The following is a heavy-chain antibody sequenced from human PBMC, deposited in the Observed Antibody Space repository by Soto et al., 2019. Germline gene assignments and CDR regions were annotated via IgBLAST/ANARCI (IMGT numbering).Heavy chain of an antibody. Sequence: PGGSLRLSCAASGFTFSNYSMNWVRQAPGKGLEWVSYISSSSHSTIHYADSVKGRFTISRDNSMNMLYLQTDSLRAEDTAVYYCAKRGGSSIIPFHYWGQGTLVTVSS. CDR3: AKRGGSSIIPFHY. J-gene: IGHJ4*02. D-gene: IGHD2-15*01. V-gene: IGHV3-48*01. CDR2: ISSSSHSTI. CDR1: GFTFSNYS.